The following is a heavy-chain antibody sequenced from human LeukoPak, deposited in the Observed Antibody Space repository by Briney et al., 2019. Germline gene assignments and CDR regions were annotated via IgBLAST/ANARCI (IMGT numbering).Heavy chain of an antibody. D-gene: IGHD3-16*01. Sequence: GGSLRLSCAASGFTVSSNYMSWVRQAPGKGLEWVSVIYSGARTDYADSVKGRFTISRDNSKNTLYLQMNSLRAEDTAVYYCARGSLTDWGQGTLVTVSS. CDR2: IYSGART. V-gene: IGHV3-53*01. CDR3: ARGSLTD. CDR1: GFTVSSNY. J-gene: IGHJ4*02.